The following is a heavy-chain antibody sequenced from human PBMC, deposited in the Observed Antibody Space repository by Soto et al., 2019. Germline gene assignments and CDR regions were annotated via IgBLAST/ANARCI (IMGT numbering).Heavy chain of an antibody. V-gene: IGHV3-11*01. Sequence: QVQLVESGGGLVKPGGSLRLSCAASGFTFSDYYMSWIRQAPGKGLEWVSYISSSGSTIYYADSVKGRFNISRDNAKNSLYRQMNSRRAAVSAVYYWARGSMYYVYAFEIWGQGTMVTVSS. CDR3: ARGSMYYVYAFEI. CDR2: ISSSGSTI. D-gene: IGHD2-8*01. CDR1: GFTFSDYY. J-gene: IGHJ3*02.